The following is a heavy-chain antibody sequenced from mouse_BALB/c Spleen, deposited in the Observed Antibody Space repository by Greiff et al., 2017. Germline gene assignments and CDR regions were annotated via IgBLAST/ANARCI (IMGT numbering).Heavy chain of an antibody. CDR1: GFNIKDTY. D-gene: IGHD2-3*01. CDR2: IDPANGNT. CDR3: ALYDGYYVFAY. Sequence: EVKLVESGAELVKPGASVKLSCTASGFNIKDTYMHWVKQRPEQGLEWIGRIDPANGNTKYDPKFQGKATITADTSSNTAYLQLSSLTSEDTAVYYCALYDGYYVFAYWGQGTLVTVSA. V-gene: IGHV14-3*02. J-gene: IGHJ3*01.